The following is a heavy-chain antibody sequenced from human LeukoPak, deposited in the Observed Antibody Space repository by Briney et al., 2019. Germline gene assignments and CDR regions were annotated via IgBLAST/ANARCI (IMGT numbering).Heavy chain of an antibody. CDR1: GYTFTGYY. V-gene: IGHV1-2*06. D-gene: IGHD6-19*01. Sequence: ASVKVSCKASGYTFTGYYMHWVRQAPGQGLEWMGRINPNSGGTNYAQKFQGRVTMTRDTSISTAYMELSRLRSDNTAVYYCAGVLAVAGSKWFDPWGQGTLVTVSS. CDR3: AGVLAVAGSKWFDP. J-gene: IGHJ5*02. CDR2: INPNSGGT.